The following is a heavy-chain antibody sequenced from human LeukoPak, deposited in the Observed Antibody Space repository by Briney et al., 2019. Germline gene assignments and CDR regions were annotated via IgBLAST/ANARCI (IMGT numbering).Heavy chain of an antibody. J-gene: IGHJ4*02. Sequence: SQTLSLTCAISGDSVSSNSVTWNWIRQSPSRGLEWLGRTYYRSTWYNDYAVSVRGRITVNPDTSNNQFSLLLNSVTPEDTAVYFCGRAEHDWGSDYWGQGTLVTVSS. CDR3: GRAEHDWGSDY. D-gene: IGHD3-9*01. V-gene: IGHV6-1*01. CDR1: GDSVSSNSVT. CDR2: TYYRSTWYN.